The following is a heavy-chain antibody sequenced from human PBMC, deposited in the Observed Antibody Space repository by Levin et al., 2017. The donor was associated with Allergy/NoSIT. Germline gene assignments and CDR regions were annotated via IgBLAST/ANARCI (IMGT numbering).Heavy chain of an antibody. CDR3: ASGRFSSGWYPDYFDY. J-gene: IGHJ4*02. Sequence: GGSLRLSCAASGFSFSNTWMSWVRLAPGKGMEWVANIKPDGSRTYYMDSVKGRFTISRANARISLFLQMNSLSVEDTAVYYCASGRFSSGWYPDYFDYWGQGTLVTVSS. CDR2: IKPDGSRT. CDR1: GFSFSNTW. D-gene: IGHD6-19*01. V-gene: IGHV3-7*02.